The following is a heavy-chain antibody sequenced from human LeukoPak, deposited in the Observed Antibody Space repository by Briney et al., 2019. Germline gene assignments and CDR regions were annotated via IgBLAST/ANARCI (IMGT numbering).Heavy chain of an antibody. CDR3: AKFFLPYLAGGTGSR. Sequence: PSETLSLTCTVSGGSISSSSYYWGWIRQPPGKGLEWIGSIYYSGSTYYNPSLKSRVTISVDTSKNQFSLKLSSVTAADTALYYCAKFFLPYLAGGTGSRWGQGTLVTVSS. D-gene: IGHD3-10*01. V-gene: IGHV4-39*07. CDR1: GGSISSSSYY. CDR2: IYYSGST. J-gene: IGHJ4*02.